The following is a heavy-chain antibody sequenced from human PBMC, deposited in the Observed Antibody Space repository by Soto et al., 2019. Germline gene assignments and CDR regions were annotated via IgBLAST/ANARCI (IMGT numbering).Heavy chain of an antibody. V-gene: IGHV1-18*01. Sequence: GASVKVSCKASGYTFTSYGISWVRQAPGQGLEWMGWISAYNGNTNYAQKLQGRVTMTTDTSTSTAYMELRSLRSDDTAVYYCAREFEGVWVLNGRFDPRGQGTLVTVSS. D-gene: IGHD1-1*01. CDR3: AREFEGVWVLNGRFDP. CDR1: GYTFTSYG. CDR2: ISAYNGNT. J-gene: IGHJ5*02.